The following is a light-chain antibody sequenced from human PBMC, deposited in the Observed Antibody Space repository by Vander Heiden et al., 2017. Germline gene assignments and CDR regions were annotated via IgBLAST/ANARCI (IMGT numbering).Light chain of an antibody. CDR3: QQSYSTGLT. Sequence: DMEMTKSPSYLSASVGDSFTITCTASHSISSYFNWYQQKTGKAPKLLIYAASSLQSGFPSRFSGSGSGTDFTLTICSLQPEDFATYYCQQSYSTGLTFGGWTKVEIK. V-gene: IGKV1-39*01. J-gene: IGKJ4*01. CDR1: HSISSY. CDR2: AAS.